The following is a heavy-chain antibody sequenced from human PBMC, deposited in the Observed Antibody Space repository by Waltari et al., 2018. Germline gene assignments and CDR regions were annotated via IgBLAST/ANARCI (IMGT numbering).Heavy chain of an antibody. CDR2: IYTSGST. CDR1: GGSISSGSYY. Sequence: QVQLQESGPGLVKPSQTLSLTCTVSGGSISSGSYYWSWIRQPAGKGLEWIGRIYTSGSTHYHPSLKSRVTISVDTSKNQCSLKLSCVTAADTAVYYCARGRFLEWYPDYWGQGTLVTVSS. CDR3: ARGRFLEWYPDY. D-gene: IGHD3-3*01. V-gene: IGHV4-61*02. J-gene: IGHJ4*02.